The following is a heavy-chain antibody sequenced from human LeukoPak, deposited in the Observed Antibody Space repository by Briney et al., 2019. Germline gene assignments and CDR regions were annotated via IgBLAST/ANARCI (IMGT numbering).Heavy chain of an antibody. J-gene: IGHJ4*02. D-gene: IGHD3-22*01. CDR1: GGSINSSSSYY. CDR2: IYYSGST. CDR3: ARVTGYMIEDYFDY. V-gene: IGHV4-39*01. Sequence: SETLSLTCTVSGGSINSSSSYYWGWIRQPPGKGLEWIGSIYYSGSTYYNPSLKSRVTISVDTSKNQFSLKLSSVTAADTAVYYCARVTGYMIEDYFDYWGQGTLVTVSS.